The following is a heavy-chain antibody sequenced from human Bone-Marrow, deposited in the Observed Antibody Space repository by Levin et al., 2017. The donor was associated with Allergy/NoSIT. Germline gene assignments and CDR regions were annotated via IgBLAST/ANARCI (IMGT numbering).Heavy chain of an antibody. V-gene: IGHV4-59*11. CDR2: MYNTGTT. J-gene: IGHJ4*02. D-gene: IGHD1-26*01. CDR3: ARDQGGTYLGPFDY. Sequence: SCTVSGGSISSHYWSWIRQTPRKGLEWIGYMYNTGTTNYNPSLKSRVTISVDTSKNQFSLKLRSVTAADTAVYYCARDQGGTYLGPFDYWGQGILVTVSS. CDR1: GGSISSHY.